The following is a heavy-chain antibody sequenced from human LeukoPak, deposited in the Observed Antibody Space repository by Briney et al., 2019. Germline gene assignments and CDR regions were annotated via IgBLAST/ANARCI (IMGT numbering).Heavy chain of an antibody. CDR1: GGSISSSSYY. D-gene: IGHD6-19*01. CDR3: ARGKPSVAGPLYFDY. CDR2: IYYSGST. Sequence: KPSETLSLTCTVSGGSISSSSYYWGWIRQPPGKGLEWIGSIYYSGSTYYNPSLKSRVTISVDTSKNQFSLKLSSVTAADTAVYYCARGKPSVAGPLYFDYWGQGTLVTVSS. J-gene: IGHJ4*02. V-gene: IGHV4-39*01.